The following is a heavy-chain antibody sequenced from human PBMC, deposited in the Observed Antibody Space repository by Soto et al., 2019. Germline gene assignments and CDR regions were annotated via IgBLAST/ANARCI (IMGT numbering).Heavy chain of an antibody. D-gene: IGHD3-10*01. CDR1: GYTFTSYG. Sequence: GASVKVSCKASGYTFTSYGISWVRQAPGQGLEWMGWISAYNGNTNYAQKLQGRVTMTTDTSTSTAYMELRSLRSDDTAVYYCARETYGSGSHDYGMDVWGQGTTVTVSS. J-gene: IGHJ6*02. CDR2: ISAYNGNT. CDR3: ARETYGSGSHDYGMDV. V-gene: IGHV1-18*01.